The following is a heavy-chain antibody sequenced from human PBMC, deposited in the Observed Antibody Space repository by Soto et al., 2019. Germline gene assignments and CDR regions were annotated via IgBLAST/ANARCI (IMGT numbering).Heavy chain of an antibody. CDR3: AREGRTEYSTSDWFDP. D-gene: IGHD6-6*01. CDR1: GYTFTCYY. CDR2: INPNTGGT. Sequence: ASVKVSCKASGYTFTCYYMHWVRQAPGQGLEWMGWINPNTGGTNYAQQFQGRVTMTRDTSFSTAYMELSRLRSDDTAFYYCAREGRTEYSTSDWFDPWGQGTLVTVSS. V-gene: IGHV1-2*02. J-gene: IGHJ5*02.